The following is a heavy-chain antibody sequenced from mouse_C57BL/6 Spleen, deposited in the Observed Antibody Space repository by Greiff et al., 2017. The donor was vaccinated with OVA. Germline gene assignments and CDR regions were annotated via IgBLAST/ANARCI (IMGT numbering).Heavy chain of an antibody. Sequence: EVKVVESGGGLVKPGGSLKLSCAASGFTFSSYAMSWVRQTPEKRLEWVATISDGGSYTYYPDNVKGRFTISRDNAKNNLYLQMSHLKSEDTAMYYCARERGNWGFAYWGQGTLVTVSA. J-gene: IGHJ3*01. D-gene: IGHD4-1*01. CDR2: ISDGGSYT. CDR1: GFTFSSYA. CDR3: ARERGNWGFAY. V-gene: IGHV5-4*01.